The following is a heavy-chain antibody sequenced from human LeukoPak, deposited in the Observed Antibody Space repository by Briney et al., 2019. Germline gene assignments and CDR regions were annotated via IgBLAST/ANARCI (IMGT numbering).Heavy chain of an antibody. J-gene: IGHJ6*03. Sequence: GGSLRLSCAPSGFTFSTYDMHWVRLAPGKGLDWAAVIAYDETIKNYADSVKGRFTISRDNAKNSLYLQMNSLRAEDTALYYCARHSQPIYDFWSGYYTGGNGVYYYMDVWGKGTTVTVSS. CDR1: GFTFSTYD. D-gene: IGHD3-3*01. V-gene: IGHV3-30*03. CDR2: IAYDETIK. CDR3: ARHSQPIYDFWSGYYTGGNGVYYYMDV.